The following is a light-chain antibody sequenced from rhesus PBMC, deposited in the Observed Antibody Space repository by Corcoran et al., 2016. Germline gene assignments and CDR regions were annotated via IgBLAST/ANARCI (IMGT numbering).Light chain of an antibody. CDR2: SAY. J-gene: IGKJ2*01. CDR1: ESVGSY. CDR3: QQYNDLLYS. Sequence: EIVMTQSPATLSLSQGETATLSCRASESVGSYFAWYQHKPGQAPHLLVHSAYFRATGIHEGVGGSGSRTEFTLTISGLEPEDVGVYHCQQYNDLLYSFGQGTKVEIK. V-gene: IGKV3-40*03.